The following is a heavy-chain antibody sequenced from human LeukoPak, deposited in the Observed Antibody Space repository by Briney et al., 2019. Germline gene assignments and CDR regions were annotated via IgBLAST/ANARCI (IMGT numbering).Heavy chain of an antibody. J-gene: IGHJ4*02. Sequence: ASVKVSCKASGYTFTGYYMHWVRQAPGQGLEWMGWTNPNSGGTNYAQKFQGRVTMTRDTSISTAYMELSRLRSDDTAVYYCARDLPVPMVYATRPTDDYWGQGTLVTVSS. D-gene: IGHD2-8*01. V-gene: IGHV1-2*02. CDR3: ARDLPVPMVYATRPTDDY. CDR2: TNPNSGGT. CDR1: GYTFTGYY.